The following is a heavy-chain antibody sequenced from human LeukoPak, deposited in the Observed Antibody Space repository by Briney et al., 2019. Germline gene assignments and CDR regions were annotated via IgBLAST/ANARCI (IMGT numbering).Heavy chain of an antibody. CDR2: INPNSGGT. J-gene: IGHJ4*02. D-gene: IGHD3-10*01. CDR1: GYTFTGYY. Sequence: ASVKVSCKASGYTFTGYYMHWVRQAPGQGLEWMGWINPNSGGTNYAQKFQGRVTMTRDTSISTAYMELSRLRSDDTAVYYCAILSGNYYKDYFDYWGQGTLVTVSS. V-gene: IGHV1-2*02. CDR3: AILSGNYYKDYFDY.